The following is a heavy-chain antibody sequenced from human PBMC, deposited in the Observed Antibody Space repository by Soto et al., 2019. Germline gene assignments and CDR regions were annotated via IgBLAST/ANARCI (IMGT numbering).Heavy chain of an antibody. J-gene: IGHJ6*02. CDR2: ISSSSSYI. D-gene: IGHD4-17*01. CDR1: GFTFSSYS. Sequence: EVQLVESGGGLVKPGGSLRLSCAASGFTFSSYSMNWVRQAPGKGLEWVSSISSSSSYIYYADSVKGRFTISRDNAKNSLYLQMNSLGAEDTAVYYCARLDGDYVYYYYGMDVWGQGTTVTVSS. CDR3: ARLDGDYVYYYYGMDV. V-gene: IGHV3-21*01.